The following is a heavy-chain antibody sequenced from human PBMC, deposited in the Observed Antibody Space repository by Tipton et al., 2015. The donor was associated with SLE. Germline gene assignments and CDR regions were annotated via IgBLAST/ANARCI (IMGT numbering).Heavy chain of an antibody. CDR1: GFTFDNYA. Sequence: SLRLSCAASGFTFDNYAMHWVRRAPGRGLEWVAVISYHGSIKYYADSVKGRFTISRDNSKNTLYLQMNSLRAEDTAVYYCAKGAYGDFSPYPYYYYGMDVWGQGTTVTVSS. CDR2: ISYHGSIK. CDR3: AKGAYGDFSPYPYYYYGMDV. J-gene: IGHJ6*02. D-gene: IGHD4-17*01. V-gene: IGHV3-30-3*01.